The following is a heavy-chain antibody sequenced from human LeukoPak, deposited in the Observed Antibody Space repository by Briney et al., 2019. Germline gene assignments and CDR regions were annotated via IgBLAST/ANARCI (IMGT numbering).Heavy chain of an antibody. V-gene: IGHV3-21*01. CDR2: ISSSSSYI. CDR1: GFTFSSYS. D-gene: IGHD5-18*01. J-gene: IGHJ3*02. CDR3: ARVDTAMVGAFDI. Sequence: PGGSLRLSCAASGFTFSSYSMNWVRQAPGKGLEWVSSISSSSSYICYADSVKGRFTISRDNAKNSLYLQMNSLRAEDTAVYYCARVDTAMVGAFDIWGQGTMVTVSS.